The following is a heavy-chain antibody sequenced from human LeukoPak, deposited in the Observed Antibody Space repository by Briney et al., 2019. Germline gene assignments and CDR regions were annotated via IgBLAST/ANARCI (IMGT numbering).Heavy chain of an antibody. CDR2: IISTSSYI. Sequence: PGGSLRLSCAASGFTFSIYTLNWVRQAPGRGLEWVSSIISTSSYIYYADSVKGRFTISRDNAKNSLPLQMNSLRAEDTAVYYCASLGPGGSVAYWGQGTLVTVSS. CDR3: ASLGPGGSVAY. J-gene: IGHJ4*02. V-gene: IGHV3-21*01. D-gene: IGHD4-23*01. CDR1: GFTFSIYT.